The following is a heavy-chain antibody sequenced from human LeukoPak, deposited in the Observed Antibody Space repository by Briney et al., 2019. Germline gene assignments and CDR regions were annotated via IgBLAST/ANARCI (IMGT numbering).Heavy chain of an antibody. J-gene: IGHJ4*02. V-gene: IGHV3-30*04. CDR3: ARGYSYGRGCFDY. CDR1: GFTFSSYA. CDR2: ISYDGRHR. Sequence: PGRSLRLSCAASGFTFSSYAMHWVRQAPAKGLAWVAVISYDGRHRDYADPGRGRFSSSRDNSKITLYLQMISLRAEDTAVYYCARGYSYGRGCFDYWGQGTLVTVSS. D-gene: IGHD5-18*01.